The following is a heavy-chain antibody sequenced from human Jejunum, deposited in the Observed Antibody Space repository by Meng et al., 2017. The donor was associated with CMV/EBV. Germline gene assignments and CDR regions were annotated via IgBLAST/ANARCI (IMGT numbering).Heavy chain of an antibody. Sequence: QGQRGQSGAEVKKPGASVKVSCKASGYTFNTYGISWVRQAPGQGLEWMGWISTYNGDTNYAQNLQGRVTMTTDTSTNTVYMELRSLRSDDTAVYYCGRGSYFDYWGQGTLVTVSS. CDR2: ISTYNGDT. J-gene: IGHJ4*02. V-gene: IGHV1-18*01. D-gene: IGHD3-10*01. CDR3: GRGSYFDY. CDR1: GYTFNTYG.